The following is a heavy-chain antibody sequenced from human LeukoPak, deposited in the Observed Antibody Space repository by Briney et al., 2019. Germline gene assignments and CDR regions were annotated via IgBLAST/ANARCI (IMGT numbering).Heavy chain of an antibody. V-gene: IGHV1-69*04. CDR2: IIPILGIA. J-gene: IGHJ4*02. Sequence: GASVKVSCKASGGTLSSYAISWVRQAPGQGLEWMGRIIPILGIANYAQKFQGRVTITADKSTSTAYMELSSLRSEDTAVYYCAREPGIAVAGNYWGQGTLVTVSS. CDR1: GGTLSSYA. CDR3: AREPGIAVAGNY. D-gene: IGHD6-19*01.